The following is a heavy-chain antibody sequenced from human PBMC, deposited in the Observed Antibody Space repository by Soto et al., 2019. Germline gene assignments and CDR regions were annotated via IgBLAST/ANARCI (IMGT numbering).Heavy chain of an antibody. CDR3: VTARPVYYYYGMDV. D-gene: IGHD6-6*01. V-gene: IGHV1-2*02. CDR2: INPNRGGT. CDR1: GYTFTGYY. Sequence: QVQLVQSGAEVKKPGASVKVSCKASGYTFTGYYMHWVRQAPGQGLEWMGWINPNRGGTNYAQKFQGRVTMTRDTSISTAYMELSRLRSDDTAVYYCVTARPVYYYYGMDVGGQGTTVTVSS. J-gene: IGHJ6*02.